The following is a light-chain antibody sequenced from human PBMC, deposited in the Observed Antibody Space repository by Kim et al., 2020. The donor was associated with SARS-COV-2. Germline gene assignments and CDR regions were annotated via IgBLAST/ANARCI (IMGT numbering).Light chain of an antibody. CDR1: QTIDNY. J-gene: IGKJ4*01. V-gene: IGKV1-39*01. CDR2: AGS. Sequence: ASVADRITITCRAGQTIDNYLNWYQHKPGRAPALLISAGSSLRAGVPSRFSGSGSGTDFTLTISSLQPEDFANYNCQQNYGSPLTLGGGSKMGIK. CDR3: QQNYGSPLT.